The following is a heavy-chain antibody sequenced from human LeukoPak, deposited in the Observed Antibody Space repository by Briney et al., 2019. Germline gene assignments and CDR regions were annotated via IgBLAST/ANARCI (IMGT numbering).Heavy chain of an antibody. CDR2: INSDGNNR. D-gene: IGHD4-17*01. J-gene: IGHJ6*02. CDR1: GFTFSNYW. Sequence: GGSLRLSCAASGFTFSNYWMHWVRHAPGKGLVWVSRINSDGNNRNYADSVKGRFTISRDNAKNTLYLEMNSLRAEDTAVYYCANGAYGMDVWGQGTTVTVSS. V-gene: IGHV3-74*01. CDR3: ANGAYGMDV.